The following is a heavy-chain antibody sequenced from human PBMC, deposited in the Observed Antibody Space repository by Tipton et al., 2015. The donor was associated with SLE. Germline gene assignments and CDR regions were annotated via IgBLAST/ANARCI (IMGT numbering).Heavy chain of an antibody. D-gene: IGHD3-3*01. J-gene: IGHJ2*01. V-gene: IGHV4-4*07. CDR3: ARAGFGIVGVVYFDL. Sequence: LRLSCTVSGGSISSYYWSWIRQPAGKELEWIGRIYTSGSTNDNPPLKSRVTMSVDTSKNQFSLKLSSVTAAATAVYYCARAGFGIVGVVYFDLWGRGTLVTVSS. CDR2: IYTSGST. CDR1: GGSISSYY.